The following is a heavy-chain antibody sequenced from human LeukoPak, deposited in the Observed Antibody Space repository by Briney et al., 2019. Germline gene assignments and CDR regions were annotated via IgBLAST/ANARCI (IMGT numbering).Heavy chain of an antibody. CDR2: ISYDGSNK. V-gene: IGHV3-30-3*01. J-gene: IGHJ4*02. D-gene: IGHD1-7*01. Sequence: GGSLRLSCAASGFTFSSYAMHWVRQAPGKGLEWVAVISYDGSNKYYADSVKGRFTISRDNSKNTLYLQMNSLRAEDTAEYYCASLELLGYWGQGTLVTVSS. CDR3: ASLELLGY. CDR1: GFTFSSYA.